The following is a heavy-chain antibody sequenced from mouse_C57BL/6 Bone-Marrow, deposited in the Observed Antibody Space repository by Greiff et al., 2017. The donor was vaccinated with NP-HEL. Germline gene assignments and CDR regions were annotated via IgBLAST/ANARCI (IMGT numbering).Heavy chain of an antibody. D-gene: IGHD1-1*01. CDR3: ATYYYGGYFDY. CDR1: GFTFSDYG. V-gene: IGHV5-17*01. J-gene: IGHJ2*01. CDR2: ISSGSSTI. Sequence: EVHLVESGGGLVKPGGSLKLSCAASGFTFSDYGMHWVRQAPEKGLEWVAYISSGSSTIYYADTVKGRFTISRDNAKNTLFLQMTSLRSEDTAMYYCATYYYGGYFDYWGQGTTLTVSS.